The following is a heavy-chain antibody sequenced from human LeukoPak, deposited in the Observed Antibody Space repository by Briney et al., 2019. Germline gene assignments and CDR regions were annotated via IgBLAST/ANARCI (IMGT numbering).Heavy chain of an antibody. CDR2: ISGSGGST. CDR3: ANTPWFGELSDY. Sequence: GGSLRLSCAASGFTFSSYAMSWVRQAPGKGLEWVSAISGSGGSTDYADSVKGRFTISRDNSKNTLHLQMNSLRAEDTAVYYCANTPWFGELSDYWGQGTLVTVSS. J-gene: IGHJ4*02. CDR1: GFTFSSYA. V-gene: IGHV3-23*01. D-gene: IGHD3-10*01.